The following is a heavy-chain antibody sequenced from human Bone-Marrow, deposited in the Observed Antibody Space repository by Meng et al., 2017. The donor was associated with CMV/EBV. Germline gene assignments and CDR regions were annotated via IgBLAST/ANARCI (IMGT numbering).Heavy chain of an antibody. CDR2: ISWNSGSI. D-gene: IGHD2-2*01. Sequence: SLKISCAASGFTFDDYAMHWVRQAPGKGLEWVSGISWNSGSIGYADSVKGRFTISRDNAKNSLYLQMNSLRSEDTAVYYCARDPGNTVVIPSALGYFDYWGRGTPVTVSS. CDR1: GFTFDDYA. CDR3: ARDPGNTVVIPSALGYFDY. J-gene: IGHJ4*01. V-gene: IGHV3-9*01.